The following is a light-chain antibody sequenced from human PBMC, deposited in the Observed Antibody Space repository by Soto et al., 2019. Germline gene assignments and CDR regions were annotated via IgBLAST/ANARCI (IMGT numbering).Light chain of an antibody. CDR3: SSYAGSNFWV. CDR1: SSDVGGYNY. Sequence: QSALTQPASVSGSPGQSITISCTGTSSDVGGYNYVSWYQQHPGKAPKLMIYDVSNRPSGVSNRFSGSKSGNTASLTVSGLQAEDEADYYCSSYAGSNFWVFGGGTQLTVL. CDR2: DVS. J-gene: IGLJ7*01. V-gene: IGLV2-14*01.